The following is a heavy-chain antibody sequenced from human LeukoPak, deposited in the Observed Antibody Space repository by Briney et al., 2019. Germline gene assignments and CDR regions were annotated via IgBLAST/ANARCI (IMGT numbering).Heavy chain of an antibody. J-gene: IGHJ4*02. CDR2: ISGRGGST. V-gene: IGHV3-23*01. CDR3: AKSGLNRFDY. CDR1: GFTFSTYA. Sequence: GGSLRLSCAASGFTFSTYAMSWVRQAPGKGLEWVSNISGRGGSTYYADSVKGRFTISRDDPKNTLYLQMSSLRVEDTAIYYCAKSGLNRFDYWGQGTLVTVSS. D-gene: IGHD2-15*01.